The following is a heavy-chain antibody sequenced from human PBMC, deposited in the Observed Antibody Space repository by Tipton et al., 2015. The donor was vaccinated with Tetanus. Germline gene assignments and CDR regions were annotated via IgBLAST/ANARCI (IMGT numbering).Heavy chain of an antibody. CDR1: GLFFKNAW. CDR3: TTSGKVGSGAQIDY. CDR2: IKSKTDGGTT. J-gene: IGHJ4*02. V-gene: IGHV3-15*07. D-gene: IGHD4/OR15-4a*01. Sequence: SLRLSCATPGLFFKNAWMNWVRQAPGKGLEWVGRIKSKTDGGTTDYAARVKDRFSISRDDSKNTLIRQMNSLKTEDTAVYYCTTSGKVGSGAQIDYWGRGTRVTVSS.